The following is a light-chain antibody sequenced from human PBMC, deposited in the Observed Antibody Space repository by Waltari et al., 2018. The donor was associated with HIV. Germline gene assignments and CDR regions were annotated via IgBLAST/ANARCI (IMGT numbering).Light chain of an antibody. CDR1: SSDVGGYNY. CDR2: DVS. Sequence: QSALTPPASVSGSPGPSLTISCTGTSSDVGGYNYVSWYQQHPGKAPKLMIYDVSNRPSGVSNRFSGSKSGNTASLTISGLQAEDEADYYCSSYTSSSTWVFGGGTKLTVL. CDR3: SSYTSSSTWV. V-gene: IGLV2-14*01. J-gene: IGLJ3*02.